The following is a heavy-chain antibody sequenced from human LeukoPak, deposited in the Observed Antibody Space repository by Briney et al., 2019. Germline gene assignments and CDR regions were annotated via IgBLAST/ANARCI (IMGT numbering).Heavy chain of an antibody. Sequence: PGGSLRLSCAASGFSFSSYWMHWARQTPGKGLVWVSRINSDGSSTTYADSVKGRFTMSRDNAKSTLYLQMNSLRAEDTAVYYCAKEGPIYYGSGSYYIQNYYYGMDVWGQGTTVTVSS. V-gene: IGHV3-74*01. J-gene: IGHJ6*02. CDR3: AKEGPIYYGSGSYYIQNYYYGMDV. CDR1: GFSFSSYW. CDR2: INSDGSST. D-gene: IGHD3-10*01.